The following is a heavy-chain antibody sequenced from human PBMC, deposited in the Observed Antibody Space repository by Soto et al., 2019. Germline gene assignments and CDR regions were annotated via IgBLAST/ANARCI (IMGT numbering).Heavy chain of an antibody. Sequence: GGSLRLSCAASGFTFSSYAMSWVRQAPGKGLEWVSAISGSGGSTYYTESVKGRFTISRDNSKNTLYLQMNSLRAEDTAVYYCANSVWESSGFRIPHWGQGTLVTVSS. CDR2: ISGSGGST. J-gene: IGHJ1*01. D-gene: IGHD3-22*01. V-gene: IGHV3-23*01. CDR3: ANSVWESSGFRIPH. CDR1: GFTFSSYA.